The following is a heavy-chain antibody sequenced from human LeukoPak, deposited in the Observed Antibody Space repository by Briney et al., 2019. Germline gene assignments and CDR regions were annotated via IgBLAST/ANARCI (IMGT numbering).Heavy chain of an antibody. CDR3: AIPANYYDSSVRLMDV. D-gene: IGHD3-22*01. CDR1: ALTYSSYT. Sequence: PGGSLRLSCAPSALTYSSYTMILVSPPAGLWLERVSSFSSSSSTIYYADSVKGRFTISRDNAKNSLYLQMNSLRAEDTAVYYCAIPANYYDSSVRLMDVWGKGTTVTVSS. CDR2: FSSSSSTI. V-gene: IGHV3-48*01. J-gene: IGHJ6*04.